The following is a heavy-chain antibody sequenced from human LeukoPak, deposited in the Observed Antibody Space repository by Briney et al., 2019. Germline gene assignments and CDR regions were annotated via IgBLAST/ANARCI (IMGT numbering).Heavy chain of an antibody. J-gene: IGHJ4*02. Sequence: GGSLRLSCAASGFTFSSYAMHWVRQAPGKGLEYVSAISSNGGSTYYASSVKGRFTISRDNSKNTLYLQMGSLRAEDMAVYYCLVGATNSYWGQGTLVTVSS. CDR3: LVGATNSY. CDR2: ISSNGGST. V-gene: IGHV3-64*01. D-gene: IGHD1-26*01. CDR1: GFTFSSYA.